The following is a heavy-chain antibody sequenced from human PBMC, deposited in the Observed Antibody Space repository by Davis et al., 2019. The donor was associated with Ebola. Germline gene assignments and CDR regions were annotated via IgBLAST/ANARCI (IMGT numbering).Heavy chain of an antibody. CDR2: IKQDGSES. V-gene: IGHV3-7*01. CDR1: GFTFSSYW. J-gene: IGHJ4*02. Sequence: GESLKISCAASGFTFSSYWMSWVRQAPGKGPERVANIKQDGSESHYVDSVKGRFTISRDNAKNSLYLQMNSLRAEDTAMYYCARHPHFAYWGQGTLVTVSS. CDR3: ARHPHFAY.